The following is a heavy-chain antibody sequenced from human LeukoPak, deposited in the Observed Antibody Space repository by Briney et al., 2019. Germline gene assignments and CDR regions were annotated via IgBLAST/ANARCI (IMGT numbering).Heavy chain of an antibody. CDR1: GGSFSGYY. Sequence: SETLSLTCAVYGGSFSGYYWSWIRQPPGKGLEWIGEINHSGSTNYNPSLKSRVTISVDTSKNQFSPKLSSVTAADTAVYYCSSTDAFDIWGQGTMVTVSS. J-gene: IGHJ3*02. D-gene: IGHD5/OR15-5a*01. CDR3: SSTDAFDI. V-gene: IGHV4-34*01. CDR2: INHSGST.